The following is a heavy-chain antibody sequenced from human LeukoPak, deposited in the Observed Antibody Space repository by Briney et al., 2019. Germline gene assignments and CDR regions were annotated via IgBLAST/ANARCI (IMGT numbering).Heavy chain of an antibody. J-gene: IGHJ4*02. CDR3: VRDAGHIWYGRFDY. CDR2: ISSASGYI. D-gene: IGHD3-10*01. V-gene: IGHV3-21*01. Sequence: PGGSLRLSCAASGFSFSSYSMNWVRQAPGKGLEWVSSISSASGYIYYADSLKGRFTISRDNAKNSLSLQMNSLRAEDTAVYYCVRDAGHIWYGRFDYWGQGALVTVSS. CDR1: GFSFSSYS.